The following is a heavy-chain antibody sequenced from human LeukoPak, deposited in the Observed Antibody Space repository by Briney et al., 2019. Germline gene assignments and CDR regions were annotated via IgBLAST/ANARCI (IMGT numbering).Heavy chain of an antibody. J-gene: IGHJ4*02. CDR3: ARDSEAVAGDFDY. D-gene: IGHD6-13*01. CDR1: GFTFSNYW. Sequence: GGSLRLSCAASGFTFSNYWMHWVRQAPGEGLVWVSRITSDGSNTMYADSVKGRFTISRDNVKNTLYLQMNSLRVEDTAVYYCARDSEAVAGDFDYWGQGTLVTVSS. V-gene: IGHV3-74*03. CDR2: ITSDGSNT.